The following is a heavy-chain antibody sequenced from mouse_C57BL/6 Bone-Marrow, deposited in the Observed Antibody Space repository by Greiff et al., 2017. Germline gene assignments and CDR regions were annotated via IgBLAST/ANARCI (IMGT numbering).Heavy chain of an antibody. D-gene: IGHD1-1*01. J-gene: IGHJ2*01. CDR1: GYTFPSYW. CDR3: ARDYYGSSYGY. CDR2: IDPSVSET. V-gene: IGHV1-52*01. Sequence: VQLQQPGAELVRPGSSVKLSCKASGYTFPSYWMHWVKQRPIQGLEWIGNIDPSVSETHYNQKFKDKATLTVAKPSSTAYMQPSSLTSENSAFYYCARDYYGSSYGYWGQGTTLTVSS.